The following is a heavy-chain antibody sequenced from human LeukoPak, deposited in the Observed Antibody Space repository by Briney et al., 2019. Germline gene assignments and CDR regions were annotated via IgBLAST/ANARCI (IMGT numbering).Heavy chain of an antibody. J-gene: IGHJ4*02. CDR1: GYSISRGYY. D-gene: IGHD5-18*01. V-gene: IGHV4-38-2*02. Sequence: SETLSLTCAVSGYSISRGYYWGWIRPPPGKGLEWIGSIYHSGSTYYNPSLESRVTISVDTSKNQFSLKLSSVTAADTAVYYCARDLHGGYSYGYEFDYWGQGTLVTVSS. CDR3: ARDLHGGYSYGYEFDY. CDR2: IYHSGST.